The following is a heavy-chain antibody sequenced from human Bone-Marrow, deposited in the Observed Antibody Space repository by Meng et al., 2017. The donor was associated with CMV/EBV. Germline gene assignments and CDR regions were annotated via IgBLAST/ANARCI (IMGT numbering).Heavy chain of an antibody. CDR2: MNPNSGNT. Sequence: ASVKVSCKASGYTFTSYDINWVRQATGQGLEWMGWMNPNSGNTGYAQKFQGRVTMTRNTSISTAYMELSSLRSEDTAVYYRTAMVRSDWFDPWGQGTLVTVSS. V-gene: IGHV1-8*01. CDR1: GYTFTSYD. CDR3: TAMVRSDWFDP. D-gene: IGHD5-18*01. J-gene: IGHJ5*02.